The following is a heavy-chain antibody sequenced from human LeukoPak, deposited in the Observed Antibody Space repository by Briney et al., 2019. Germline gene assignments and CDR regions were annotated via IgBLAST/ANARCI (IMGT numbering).Heavy chain of an antibody. Sequence: GGSLRLSCTASGFTFSSHGMHWVRQAPGKGLEWVAVIWFDGSQEYYADSVEGRFTISRDNSINMLYLQLSSLRDEDTAVYFCARDLGPAAGTSLDFWGQGTPVTVS. J-gene: IGHJ4*02. V-gene: IGHV3-33*01. CDR3: ARDLGPAAGTSLDF. CDR1: GFTFSSHG. D-gene: IGHD6-13*01. CDR2: IWFDGSQE.